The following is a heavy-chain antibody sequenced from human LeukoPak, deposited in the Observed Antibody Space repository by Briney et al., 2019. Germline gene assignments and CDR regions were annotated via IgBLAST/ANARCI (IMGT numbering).Heavy chain of an antibody. Sequence: SSETLSLTCTVSGGSISTYYWSWIRQTPEKGLEWIGHIYYSGSISYNPSLKSRATISVDTSKNQFSLKLSSVTAADTAVYYCARVRSSGEPHLDFWGQGTLVTVSS. CDR1: GGSISTYY. CDR3: ARVRSSGEPHLDF. CDR2: IYYSGSI. D-gene: IGHD3-10*01. V-gene: IGHV4-59*01. J-gene: IGHJ4*02.